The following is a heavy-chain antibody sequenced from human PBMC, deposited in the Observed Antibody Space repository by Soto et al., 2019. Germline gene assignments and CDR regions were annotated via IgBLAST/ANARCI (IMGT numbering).Heavy chain of an antibody. CDR2: IKSVTDGGTR. CDR1: PFSLSNTW. J-gene: IGHJ4*02. Sequence: GSLRLPCVASPFSLSNTWMPRVGPAPGRGLEWIARIKSVTDGGTRDYGAPVKGRFAISRDDSKKTLYLQMNSLKTEDTAVYYCTSGRSTFGLDSWGRGTLVTVSS. V-gene: IGHV3-15*01. CDR3: TSGRSTFGLDS. D-gene: IGHD3-16*01.